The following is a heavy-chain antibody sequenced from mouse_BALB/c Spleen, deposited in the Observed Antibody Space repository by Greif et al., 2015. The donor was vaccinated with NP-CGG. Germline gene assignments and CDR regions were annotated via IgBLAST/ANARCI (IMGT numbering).Heavy chain of an antibody. Sequence: VQLQESGAELAKPGASVKMSCKASGYTFTSYWMHWVKQRPGQGLGWIGYINPSTGYTEYNQKFKDKATLTADKSSSTAYMQLSSLTSEDSAVYYCARPRWTYWGQGTLVTVSA. J-gene: IGHJ3*01. V-gene: IGHV1-7*01. CDR2: INPSTGYT. CDR1: GYTFTSYW. CDR3: ARPRWTY.